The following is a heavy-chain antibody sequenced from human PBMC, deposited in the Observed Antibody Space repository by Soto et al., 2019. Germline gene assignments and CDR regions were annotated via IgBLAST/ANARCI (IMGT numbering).Heavy chain of an antibody. CDR2: IWYDGSNI. D-gene: IGHD5-18*01. J-gene: IGHJ4*02. CDR3: ARGAGYSFGKFDS. CDR1: GFIFSTYG. Sequence: GGSLRLSCAASGFIFSTYGMNWVRQAPGKGLEWVAIIWYDGSNIFYTDSVKGRFTITRDNSKNTLYLQMSSLRAEDTAVYYCARGAGYSFGKFDSWGQGTLVTVSS. V-gene: IGHV3-33*01.